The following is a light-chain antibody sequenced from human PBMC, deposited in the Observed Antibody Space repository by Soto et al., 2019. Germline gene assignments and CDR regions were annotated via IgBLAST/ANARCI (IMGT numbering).Light chain of an antibody. Sequence: EIVLTQSPGTLSLSPGERATLSCRASQSVSSSYLAWYQQKPGQAPRLLIYGASSRATGIPDRFSGSGSGTDFTLTTSRLEPEDFAVYYCQQYSSSPPYTFGQGTKLEIK. CDR1: QSVSSSY. CDR2: GAS. CDR3: QQYSSSPPYT. J-gene: IGKJ2*01. V-gene: IGKV3-20*01.